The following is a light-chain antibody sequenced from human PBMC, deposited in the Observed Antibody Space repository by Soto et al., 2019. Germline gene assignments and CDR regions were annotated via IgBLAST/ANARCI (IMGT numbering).Light chain of an antibody. CDR1: QDIKNY. CDR3: QHYDSVPCT. J-gene: IGKJ2*02. V-gene: IGKV1-33*01. Sequence: DIQLTQSPSSLSASVGDRVTITCQASQDIKNYLIWYQQKAGEAPNLLIYDASTLGTGLSSRFSGSGSGTEFSLTITNLQPEDIATYYCQHYDSVPCTFGQVTMLEIK. CDR2: DAS.